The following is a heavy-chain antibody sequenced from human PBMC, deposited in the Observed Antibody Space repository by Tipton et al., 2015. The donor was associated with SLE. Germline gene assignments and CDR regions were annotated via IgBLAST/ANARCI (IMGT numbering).Heavy chain of an antibody. CDR3: ARGGVEEGLEEGDWFDS. CDR1: GGSINSHY. CDR2: IYFSGST. D-gene: IGHD1-1*01. J-gene: IGHJ5*01. Sequence: TLSLTCSVSGGSINSHYWIWIRQPPGKGLEYIGNIYFSGSTNYNPSLKSRVTISIDTSKGQVSLKLSSVTAADTAAYYCARGGVEEGLEEGDWFDSWGQGTLVTVSS. V-gene: IGHV4-59*11.